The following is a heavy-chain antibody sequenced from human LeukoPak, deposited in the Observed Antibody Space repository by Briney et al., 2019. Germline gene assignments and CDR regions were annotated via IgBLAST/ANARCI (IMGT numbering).Heavy chain of an antibody. CDR1: GFTFSSYS. J-gene: IGHJ6*02. CDR2: ISSSSSYI. V-gene: IGHV3-21*01. CDR3: ARSRRQWLVLDGMDV. D-gene: IGHD6-19*01. Sequence: GGSLRLSCAASGFTFSSYSMNWVRQAPGKGLEWVSSISSSSSYIYYADSVKGRFTISRDNAKNSLYLQMNSLRAEDTAVYYCARSRRQWLVLDGMDVWGQGTTVTVSS.